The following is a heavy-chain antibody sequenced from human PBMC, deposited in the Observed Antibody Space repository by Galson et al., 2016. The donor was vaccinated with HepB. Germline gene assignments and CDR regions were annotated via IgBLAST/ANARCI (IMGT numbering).Heavy chain of an antibody. J-gene: IGHJ6*02. CDR2: ITSGGTT. CDR1: GFTFSSHW. Sequence: SLRLSCAASGFTFSSHWMHWVRQAPGKGLGWVSGITSGGTTYYTDSVKGRFTISRDNSKNILYLQMKSLRDEDTAVYYCAKRPYSYGWHYGMDVWGQGTTVTVSS. D-gene: IGHD5-18*01. CDR3: AKRPYSYGWHYGMDV. V-gene: IGHV3-23*01.